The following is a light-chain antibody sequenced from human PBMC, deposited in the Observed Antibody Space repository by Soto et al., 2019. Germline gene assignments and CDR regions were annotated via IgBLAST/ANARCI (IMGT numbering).Light chain of an antibody. CDR3: RLPARPLGF. V-gene: IGKV3-20*01. CDR1: QSVSSSY. J-gene: IGKJ4*01. CDR2: GAS. Sequence: ETVLTQYTATLTLSPGERATLSCRASQSVSSSYLDWYQQNPGQAPRLLIYGASSRATGIPDRFICSGCGRDMSLVFGLVMPAEPLLCYFRLPARPLGFFGVGTKVDIK.